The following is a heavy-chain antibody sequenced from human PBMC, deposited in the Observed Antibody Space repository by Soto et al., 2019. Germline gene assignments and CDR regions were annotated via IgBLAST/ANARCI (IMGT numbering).Heavy chain of an antibody. CDR1: GGSISSYY. J-gene: IGHJ4*01. Sequence: SETLSLTCTVSGGSISSYYWSWIRQPPGKGLEWIGYIYYSGSTNYNPSLKSRVTISVDTSKNQFSLKLSSVTAADTAVYYCARGLGRPYDSSGYYFFDYWGQGTLVTVSS. V-gene: IGHV4-59*01. CDR3: ARGLGRPYDSSGYYFFDY. D-gene: IGHD3-22*01. CDR2: IYYSGST.